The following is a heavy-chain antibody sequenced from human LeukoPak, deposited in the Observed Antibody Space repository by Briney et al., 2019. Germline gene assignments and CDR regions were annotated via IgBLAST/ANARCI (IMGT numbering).Heavy chain of an antibody. V-gene: IGHV3-23*01. J-gene: IGHJ4*02. CDR3: ARAAPYYLDY. CDR1: GFTFYNYA. CDR2: ISGDGDTT. Sequence: GGSLRLSCAASGFTFYNYAMGWVRHAPGKGLECVSSISGDGDTTYYADSVKGRFTFSRDNSKNTLYLQMNSLRAEDTAVYYCARAAPYYLDYWGQGTLVTVSP.